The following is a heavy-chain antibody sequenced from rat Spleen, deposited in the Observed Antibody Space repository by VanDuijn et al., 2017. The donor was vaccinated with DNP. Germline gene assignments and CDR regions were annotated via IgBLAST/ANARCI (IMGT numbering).Heavy chain of an antibody. D-gene: IGHD1-7*01. CDR2: IWNTGGT. J-gene: IGHJ1*01. V-gene: IGHV2-41*01. Sequence: QVQLKESGPGLVQPSQTLSLACTVSGFSLTDYHVHWVRQPSGKGLEWMGVIWNTGGTQYNSALKSRLSISRDTSKSQVFLKMNSLQTEDTATYYCAREYYGYPFDFWGPGTMVTVSS. CDR3: AREYYGYPFDF. CDR1: GFSLTDYH.